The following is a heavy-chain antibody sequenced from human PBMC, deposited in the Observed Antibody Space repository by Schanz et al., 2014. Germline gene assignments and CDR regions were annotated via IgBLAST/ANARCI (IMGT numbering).Heavy chain of an antibody. Sequence: EVQLVESGGGVVQPGRSLRLSCAASGFTFSNHALSWVRQAPGKGLEWVSGIGGSGDSTHYADSVKGRFIISRDNAKNSLYLQMNSLRVEDTAVYYCARDLISSGWYGWGQGTLVDASS. CDR1: GFTFSNHA. J-gene: IGHJ4*02. CDR3: ARDLISSGWYG. D-gene: IGHD6-19*01. CDR2: IGGSGDST. V-gene: IGHV3-23*04.